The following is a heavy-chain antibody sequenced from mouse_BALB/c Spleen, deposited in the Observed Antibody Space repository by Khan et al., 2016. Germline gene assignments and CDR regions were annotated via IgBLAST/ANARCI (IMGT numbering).Heavy chain of an antibody. CDR3: GRGDY. J-gene: IGHJ2*01. CDR1: GFTFSSFG. Sequence: EVQLVESGGGLVQPGGSRKLSCAASGFTFSSFGMHWVRQAPEKGLEWVAFISSGSSAIYYADTVKGRFTISRDNPKNTLFLQMTSLRSEDTAMDYWGRGDYWGQGTTLTVSS. CDR2: ISSGSSAI. V-gene: IGHV5-17*02.